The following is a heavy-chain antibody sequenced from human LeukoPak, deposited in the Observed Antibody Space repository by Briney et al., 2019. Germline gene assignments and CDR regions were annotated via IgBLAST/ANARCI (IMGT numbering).Heavy chain of an antibody. CDR3: ARDRGSYHFDY. V-gene: IGHV1-46*01. J-gene: IGHJ4*02. D-gene: IGHD1-26*01. Sequence: ASVKVSCKASGYTFTSYYMHWVRQAPGQGLEWMGIINPSGGSTSYAQKFQGRVTMTRDMSTSTVYMELSSLRSEDTAVYYCARDRGSYHFDYSGQGTLVTVSS. CDR2: INPSGGST. CDR1: GYTFTSYY.